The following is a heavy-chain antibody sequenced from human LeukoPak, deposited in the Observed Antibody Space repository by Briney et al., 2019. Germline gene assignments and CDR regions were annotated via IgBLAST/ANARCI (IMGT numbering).Heavy chain of an antibody. CDR1: GFTLSSYW. Sequence: PGGSLRLSCTASGFTLSSYWMSWVRQAPGKGLEWVANIKQDGSKKNYVDSVKGRFTISRDNAKNSLYLQMSSLRAEDTAVYYCQTYGDLVYWGQGTLVTVSS. V-gene: IGHV3-7*01. CDR2: IKQDGSKK. D-gene: IGHD4-17*01. J-gene: IGHJ4*02. CDR3: QTYGDLVY.